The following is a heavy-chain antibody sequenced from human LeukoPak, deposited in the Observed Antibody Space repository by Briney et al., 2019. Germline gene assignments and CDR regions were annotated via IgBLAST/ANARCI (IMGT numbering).Heavy chain of an antibody. Sequence: GESLKISRKGSGYSFTSYWISWVRQMPGKGLELMERIDPSDSYTNYSPSFQGHVTISADKSISNAYLQWSSLKASDTAMYSCARLGDSYDSSGRHWGQGTMVTVSS. CDR3: ARLGDSYDSSGRH. CDR2: IDPSDSYT. J-gene: IGHJ3*01. CDR1: GYSFTSYW. D-gene: IGHD3-22*01. V-gene: IGHV5-10-1*01.